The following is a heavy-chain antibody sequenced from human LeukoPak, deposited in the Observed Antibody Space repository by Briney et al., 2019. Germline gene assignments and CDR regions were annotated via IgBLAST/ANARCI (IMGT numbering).Heavy chain of an antibody. J-gene: IGHJ4*02. CDR1: GGTFSSYA. CDR2: IIPIFGTA. D-gene: IGHD3-3*01. Sequence: ASVKVSCKASGGTFSSYAISWVRQAPGQGLEWMGGIIPIFGTANYAQKFQGRVTITADESTSTAYVELSSLRSEDTAVYYCAKAEYYDFWSGYRPFDYWGQGTLVTVSS. V-gene: IGHV1-69*13. CDR3: AKAEYYDFWSGYRPFDY.